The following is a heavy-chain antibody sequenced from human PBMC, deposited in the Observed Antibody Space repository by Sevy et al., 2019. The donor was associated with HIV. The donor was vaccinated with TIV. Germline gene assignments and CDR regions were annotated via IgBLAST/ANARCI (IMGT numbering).Heavy chain of an antibody. J-gene: IGHJ6*02. CDR3: TNEVYGDLSYGIDV. CDR2: IKSKTAGGTT. Sequence: GGSLRLSCAGSGFTFSHAWMTWVRQAPGKGLEWVGRIKSKTAGGTTDYSAPVKGRFTISRDDSETTMYLQMNSLKTEDTAVYYCTNEVYGDLSYGIDVWGQGTTVTVSS. V-gene: IGHV3-15*05. CDR1: GFTFSHAW. D-gene: IGHD4-17*01.